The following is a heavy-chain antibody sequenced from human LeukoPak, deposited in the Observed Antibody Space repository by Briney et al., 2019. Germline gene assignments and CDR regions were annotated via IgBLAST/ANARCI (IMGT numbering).Heavy chain of an antibody. Sequence: PGGSLRLSCAASGFTFSSYAMSWVRQAPGKGLEWVSSISSSSSYIYYAGSVKGRFTISRDNAKNSLYLQMNSLRAEDTAVYYCARDRSSGPDYWGQGTLVTVSS. CDR2: ISSSSSYI. CDR1: GFTFSSYA. D-gene: IGHD6-19*01. CDR3: ARDRSSGPDY. J-gene: IGHJ4*02. V-gene: IGHV3-21*01.